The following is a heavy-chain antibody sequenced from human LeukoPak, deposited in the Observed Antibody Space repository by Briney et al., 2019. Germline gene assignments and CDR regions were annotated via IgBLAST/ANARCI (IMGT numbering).Heavy chain of an antibody. J-gene: IGHJ6*03. CDR1: GFTFSNYA. V-gene: IGHV3-23*01. D-gene: IGHD3-16*01. CDR2: ISGSGDST. CDR3: TTLVYYYYYMDV. Sequence: GGTLRLSCAASGFTFSNYAMRWVRQAPGKGLEWVSGISGSGDSTYYADSVKGRFTISRDNSKNTLYLQMNSLRAEDTAVYYCTTLVYYYYYMDVWGKGTTVTISS.